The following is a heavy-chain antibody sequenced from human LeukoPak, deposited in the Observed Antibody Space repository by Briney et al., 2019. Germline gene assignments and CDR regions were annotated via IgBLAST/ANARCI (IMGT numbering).Heavy chain of an antibody. Sequence: GGSLRLSCAASGFTFSSYWMTWVRQAPGKGLEWVASIKQDGNEKYYVDSVKDRFTISRDNARNSLYLQMSSLRADDTAVYYCARDGAFRIYDYWGQGTLVTVSS. J-gene: IGHJ4*02. CDR2: IKQDGNEK. CDR3: ARDGAFRIYDY. V-gene: IGHV3-7*01. D-gene: IGHD3-3*02. CDR1: GFTFSSYW.